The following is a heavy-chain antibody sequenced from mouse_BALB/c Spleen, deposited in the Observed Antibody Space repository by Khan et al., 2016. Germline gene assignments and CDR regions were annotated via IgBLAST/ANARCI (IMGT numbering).Heavy chain of an antibody. CDR2: ISYSGST. CDR3: ARSGQLGLRWFAY. Sequence: QLQQSGPGLVKPSQSLSLTCTVTGYSITSDYAWNWIRQFPGNKLEWMGYISYSGSTSYNPSLKSRISITRDTSKNQFFLQLNSVTTEDTATYYCARSGQLGLRWFAYWGQGTLVTVSA. J-gene: IGHJ3*01. CDR1: GYSITSDYA. V-gene: IGHV3-2*02. D-gene: IGHD3-2*01.